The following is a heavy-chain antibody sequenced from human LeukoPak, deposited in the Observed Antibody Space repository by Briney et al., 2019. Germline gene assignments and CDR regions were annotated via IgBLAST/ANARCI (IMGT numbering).Heavy chain of an antibody. CDR1: GGSISSYY. D-gene: IGHD2-21*01. Sequence: PSETLSLTCTVSGGSISSYYWSWIRQPPGKGLEWIGYIYYSGSTNYNPSLKSRVTISVDTSKNQFSLKLSSVTAADTAVYYCARSTSHSAPFDYWGQGTLVTVSS. CDR3: ARSTSHSAPFDY. V-gene: IGHV4-59*01. J-gene: IGHJ4*02. CDR2: IYYSGST.